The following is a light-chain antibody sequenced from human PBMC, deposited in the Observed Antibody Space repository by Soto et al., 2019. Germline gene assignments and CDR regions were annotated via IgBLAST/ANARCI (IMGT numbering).Light chain of an antibody. CDR2: WAS. CDR1: RSLLYSSNHKNY. V-gene: IGKV4-1*01. J-gene: IGKJ4*01. CDR3: QQYYGTPLT. Sequence: DIVLTQSPDSLSVSXGXSATIDFNSSRSLLYSSNHKNYLAWYQHKPGQPPRLLINWASARESGVPDRFSGAGSGTDFTLTISSLQAEDVAVYFCQQYYGTPLTFGGGTKVDI.